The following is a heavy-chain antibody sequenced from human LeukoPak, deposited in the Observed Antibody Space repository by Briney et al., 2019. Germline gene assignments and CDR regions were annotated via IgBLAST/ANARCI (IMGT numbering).Heavy chain of an antibody. J-gene: IGHJ3*02. CDR2: LSHSGSS. D-gene: IGHD2-2*01. CDR1: GGSVSSYY. Sequence: SETLSLTCTVSGGSVSSYYWSWIRRPPGRGLEWIAYLSHSGSSDSNPSLTSRVTTLVDTSKNQFSLKLASVTAADTAVYYCARARYANAWYAFDIWGHGTMVTVSS. CDR3: ARARYANAWYAFDI. V-gene: IGHV4-59*02.